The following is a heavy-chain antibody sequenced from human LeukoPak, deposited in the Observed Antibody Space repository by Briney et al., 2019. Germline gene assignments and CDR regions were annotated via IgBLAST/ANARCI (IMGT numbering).Heavy chain of an antibody. D-gene: IGHD3-10*01. V-gene: IGHV3-64D*09. J-gene: IGHJ3*02. CDR3: VKGYEPDYYGSGIDAFDS. Sequence: PGGSLRLSCSASGFTFSSYAMHWVRQAPGKGLEYVSGIISNGGSTYYADSVKGRFTISRDNSKNTVYLQMSSLRTEDTAVYYCVKGYEPDYYGSGIDAFDSWGQGTIVTVSS. CDR1: GFTFSSYA. CDR2: IISNGGST.